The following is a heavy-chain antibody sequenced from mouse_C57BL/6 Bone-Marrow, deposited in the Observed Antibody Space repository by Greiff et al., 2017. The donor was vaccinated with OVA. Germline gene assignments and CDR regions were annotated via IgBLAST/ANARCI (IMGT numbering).Heavy chain of an antibody. CDR2: IYPRSGNT. CDR3: AKLRWWYFDV. Sequence: QVQLKQSGAELARPGASVKLSCKASGYTFTSYGISWVKQRTGQGLEWIGEIYPRSGNTYYNEKFKGKATLTADKSSSTAYMELRSLTSEDSAVYFCAKLRWWYFDVWGTGTTVTVSS. J-gene: IGHJ1*03. D-gene: IGHD1-1*01. CDR1: GYTFTSYG. V-gene: IGHV1-81*01.